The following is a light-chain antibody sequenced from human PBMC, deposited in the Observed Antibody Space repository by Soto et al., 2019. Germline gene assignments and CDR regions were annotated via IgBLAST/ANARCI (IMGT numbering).Light chain of an antibody. Sequence: DIVMTQSPLSLPVTPGEPASISCRSSQSLLHGNVRTYLAWYLQKPVQSPPLLLYWGSNRSSGVSDRFSGSGSVTACTLKSNRVEAEDVGVSDCLQALQSPPTVGGGTTVEIK. V-gene: IGKV2-28*01. CDR1: QSLLHGNVRTY. CDR3: LQALQSPPT. CDR2: WGS. J-gene: IGKJ4*02.